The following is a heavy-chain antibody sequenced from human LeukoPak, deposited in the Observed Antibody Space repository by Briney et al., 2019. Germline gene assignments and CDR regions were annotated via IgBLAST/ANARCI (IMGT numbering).Heavy chain of an antibody. CDR2: IYYSGST. Sequence: PSETLSLTCTVSGASISSGGYYWSWIRQHPGKGLEWIGYIYYSGSTYYNPSLKSRVTISVDTSKNQFSLRLSSVTAADTAVYYCARIGTHDAFDIWGQGTMVTVSS. CDR3: ARIGTHDAFDI. J-gene: IGHJ3*02. V-gene: IGHV4-31*03. D-gene: IGHD1-1*01. CDR1: GASISSGGYY.